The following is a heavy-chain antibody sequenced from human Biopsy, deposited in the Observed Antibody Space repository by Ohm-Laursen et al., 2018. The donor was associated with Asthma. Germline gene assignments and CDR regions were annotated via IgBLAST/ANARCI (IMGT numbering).Heavy chain of an antibody. CDR3: AKVYYGSGSRPSPYGMDV. V-gene: IGHV3-30*18. Sequence: SLRLSCAASGFTFSTYGMHWVRQAPGKGLEWVAVISYDGTHEHYADSVKGRFTISRDNSKNTLYLQMNSLSGEDSAVYYCAKVYYGSGSRPSPYGMDVWGQGTTVTVSS. CDR2: ISYDGTHE. CDR1: GFTFSTYG. D-gene: IGHD3-10*01. J-gene: IGHJ6*02.